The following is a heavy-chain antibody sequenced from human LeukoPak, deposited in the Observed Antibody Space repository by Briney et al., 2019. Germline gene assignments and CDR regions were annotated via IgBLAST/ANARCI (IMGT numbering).Heavy chain of an antibody. CDR1: GYTFTNYG. J-gene: IGHJ4*02. Sequence: ASVKVSCKASGYTFTNYGINWVRQAPGQGLEWMGWINTNTGNPTYAQGFTGRFVFSLDTSVSTAYLQISSLRAEDTAVYYCARAELPCSGSSCFSYWGQGTLVTVSS. CDR3: ARAELPCSGSSCFSY. D-gene: IGHD2-15*01. CDR2: INTNTGNP. V-gene: IGHV7-4-1*02.